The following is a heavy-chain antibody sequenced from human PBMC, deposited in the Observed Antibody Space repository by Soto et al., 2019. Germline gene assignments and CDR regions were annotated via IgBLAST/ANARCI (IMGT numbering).Heavy chain of an antibody. CDR3: AKTGLGGASDY. CDR1: GFXXXXXA. Sequence: EVQLVESGGGXXXXGRSXXLSCAASGFXXXXXAMHXXXQAPGKGLEWVSGISWNSGSIGYADSVKGRFTISRDNAKNSLYLQMNSLRAEDTALYYCAKTGLGGASDYWGQGTLVTVSS. J-gene: IGHJ4*02. D-gene: IGHD3-16*01. V-gene: IGHV3-9*01. CDR2: ISWNSGSI.